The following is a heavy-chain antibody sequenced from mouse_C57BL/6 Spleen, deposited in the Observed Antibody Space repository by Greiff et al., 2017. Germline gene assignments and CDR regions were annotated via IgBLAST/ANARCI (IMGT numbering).Heavy chain of an antibody. V-gene: IGHV1-64*01. CDR1: GYTFTSYW. CDR3: ARGGYYGSRGDAMDY. CDR2: IHPNSGST. J-gene: IGHJ4*01. D-gene: IGHD1-1*01. Sequence: QVQLQQPGAELVKPGASVKLSCKASGYTFTSYWMHWVKQRPGQGLEWIGMIHPNSGSTNYNEKFKSKATLTVDKSSSTAYMQLSSLTSEDSAVYYCARGGYYGSRGDAMDYWGQGTSVTVSS.